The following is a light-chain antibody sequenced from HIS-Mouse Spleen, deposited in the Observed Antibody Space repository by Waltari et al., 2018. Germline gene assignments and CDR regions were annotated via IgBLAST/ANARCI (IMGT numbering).Light chain of an antibody. CDR2: GGS. CDR1: SSDVGSYNL. Sequence: QSALTQPASVSGSPGQSIPISCTGTSSDVGSYNLVSWYQQHPGKAPKLMIYGGSKRPSGVSNRFSGSKSGNTASLTISGLQAEDEADYYCCSYAGSSTFVVFGGGTKLTVL. J-gene: IGLJ2*01. V-gene: IGLV2-23*03. CDR3: CSYAGSSTFVV.